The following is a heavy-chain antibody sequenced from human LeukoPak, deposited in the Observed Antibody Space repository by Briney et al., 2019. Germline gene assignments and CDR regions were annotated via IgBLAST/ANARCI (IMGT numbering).Heavy chain of an antibody. V-gene: IGHV3-30*04. CDR1: GYSFSAHA. J-gene: IGHJ4*02. CDR2: ISYDGSKT. CDR3: ARARDYYGSGTYFVVADY. Sequence: GQSLRLSCVASGYSFSAHAMHWVRQAPGKGLEWVAVISYDGSKTDYADSVKGRFTVSRDDPNKTLFLQMNSLKSDDTALYSCARARDYYGSGTYFVVADYWGQGTLVTVSS. D-gene: IGHD3-10*01.